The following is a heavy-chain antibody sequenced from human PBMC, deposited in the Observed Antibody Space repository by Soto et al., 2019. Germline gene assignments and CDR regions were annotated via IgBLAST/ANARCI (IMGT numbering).Heavy chain of an antibody. Sequence: QVQLVEAGGGVVQPGRSLSLSCAASGFTFSSYGMHWVRQAPGKGLEWVAVISYDGSNKYYADSVKGRVTISRDNSKNTLYLQMNSLRAEDTAVYYCAQLHTAMAFFDYWGQGTLVTVSS. J-gene: IGHJ4*02. D-gene: IGHD5-18*01. V-gene: IGHV3-30*18. CDR2: ISYDGSNK. CDR1: GFTFSSYG. CDR3: AQLHTAMAFFDY.